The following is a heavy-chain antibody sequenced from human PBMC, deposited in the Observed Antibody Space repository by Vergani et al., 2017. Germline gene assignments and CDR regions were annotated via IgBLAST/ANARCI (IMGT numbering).Heavy chain of an antibody. Sequence: QVQVVQSGAEVKKSGASVKVSCKTSGYTFSHYYMHWVRHAPGQGLEWMGIINPSGGHTNYAHKFQGRVTMTRDTSTSTVYMELSSLRSEDTAIYYCARGDYGILTGYRYWVEGTLVTVS. CDR1: GYTFSHYY. J-gene: IGHJ4*02. CDR2: INPSGGHT. CDR3: ARGDYGILTGYRY. D-gene: IGHD3-9*01. V-gene: IGHV1-46*03.